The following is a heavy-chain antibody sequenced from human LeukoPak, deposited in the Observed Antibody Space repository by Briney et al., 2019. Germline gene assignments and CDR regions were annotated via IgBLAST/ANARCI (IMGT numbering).Heavy chain of an antibody. CDR3: ARTIWGDPPDYYYYYMDV. CDR1: GYSISSGYY. Sequence: KTSETLSLTCTVSGYSISSGYYWGWIRQPPGKGLEWIGSIYHSGSTYYNPSLKSRVTISVDTSKNQFSLKLSSVTAADTAVYYCARTIWGDPPDYYYYYMDVWGKGTTVTVSS. J-gene: IGHJ6*03. CDR2: IYHSGST. D-gene: IGHD2-21*02. V-gene: IGHV4-38-2*02.